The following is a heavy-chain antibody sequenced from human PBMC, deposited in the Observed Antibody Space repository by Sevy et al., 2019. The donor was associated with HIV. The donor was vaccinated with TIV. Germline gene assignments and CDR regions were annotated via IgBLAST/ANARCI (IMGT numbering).Heavy chain of an antibody. Sequence: GGSLRLSCGGSGFTFSSYWMSWARQAPGKGLEWVANIKKDGSERYYVDSVKGRFTISRDNAKKSLYLQMHSLRTEDTAVYYCARDCSSSTCLWGLDVWGQGTTVTVSS. V-gene: IGHV3-7*03. CDR2: IKKDGSER. CDR3: ARDCSSSTCLWGLDV. D-gene: IGHD2-2*01. J-gene: IGHJ6*02. CDR1: GFTFSSYW.